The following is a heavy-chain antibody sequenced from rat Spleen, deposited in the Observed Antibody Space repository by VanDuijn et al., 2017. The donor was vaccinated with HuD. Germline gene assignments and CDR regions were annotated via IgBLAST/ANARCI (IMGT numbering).Heavy chain of an antibody. CDR3: TRGTYFRH. J-gene: IGHJ2*01. CDR1: GLSFSNYD. Sequence: EVQLVESGGGAVQPGRSMKLSCAASGLSFSNYDMAWVRQAPTKGLEWVATISTGGSTYYPDSVKGRFTISRDNAKSTLYLQMNSLRSEDTATYYCTRGTYFRHWGQGVMVTVSS. D-gene: IGHD4-6*01. CDR2: ISTGGST. V-gene: IGHV5-25*01.